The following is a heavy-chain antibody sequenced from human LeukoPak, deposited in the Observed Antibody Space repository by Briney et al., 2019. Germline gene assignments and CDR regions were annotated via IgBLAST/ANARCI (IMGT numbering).Heavy chain of an antibody. Sequence: GGSLRLSCAASGFTFSSYSLNWVRQAPGKGLEWVSFISSSSITIYYADSVKGRFAISRDNAEKSLYLQMNSLRAEDTAVYYCARDRGGSCSAIDYWGQGTLVTVSS. CDR3: ARDRGGSCSAIDY. V-gene: IGHV3-48*04. CDR1: GFTFSSYS. CDR2: ISSSSITI. J-gene: IGHJ4*02. D-gene: IGHD3-10*01.